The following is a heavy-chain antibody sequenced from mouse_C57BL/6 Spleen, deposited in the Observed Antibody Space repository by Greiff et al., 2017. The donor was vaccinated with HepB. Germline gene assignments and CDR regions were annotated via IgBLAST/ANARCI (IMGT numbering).Heavy chain of an antibody. V-gene: IGHV3-3*01. D-gene: IGHD1-1*01. J-gene: IGHJ4*01. CDR2: TFYSGIT. Sequence: EVQLKESGPSLVRPSQTLSLTCTVTGFSINSDCYWIWIRQFPGNKLEYIGYTFYSGITYYNPSLESRTYITRDTSKNQFSLKLSSVTTEDTATYYCARSPHYYGSMDYWGQGTSVTVSS. CDR1: GFSINSDCY. CDR3: ARSPHYYGSMDY.